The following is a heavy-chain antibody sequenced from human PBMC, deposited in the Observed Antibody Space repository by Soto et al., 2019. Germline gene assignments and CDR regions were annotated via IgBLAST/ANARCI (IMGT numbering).Heavy chain of an antibody. Sequence: GSLRLSCAASGFTFSSYGMHWVRQAPGKGLEWVAVIWYDGSNKYYADSVKGRFTISRDNSKNTLYLQMNSLRAEDTAVYYCAREGRITIFDAFDIWGQGTMVTVSS. CDR1: GFTFSSYG. CDR3: AREGRITIFDAFDI. D-gene: IGHD3-3*01. V-gene: IGHV3-33*08. J-gene: IGHJ3*02. CDR2: IWYDGSNK.